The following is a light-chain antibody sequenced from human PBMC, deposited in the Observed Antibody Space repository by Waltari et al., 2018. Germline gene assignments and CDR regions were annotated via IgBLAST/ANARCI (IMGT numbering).Light chain of an antibody. J-gene: IGLJ3*02. Sequence: VLTQEPSLTVSPGGPVPLPCDSTPGVVTTKYYQNWFQQKPGQSPRTLIYDTDKKHSWTPARFSGSLLGGKAALTLSNVQPEDEADYYCSLYYGDARWVFGGGTKLTVL. CDR1: PGVVTTKYY. CDR3: SLYYGDARWV. CDR2: DTD. V-gene: IGLV7-43*01.